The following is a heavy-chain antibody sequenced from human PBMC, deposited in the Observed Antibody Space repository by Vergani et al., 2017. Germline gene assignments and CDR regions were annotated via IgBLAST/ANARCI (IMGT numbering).Heavy chain of an antibody. V-gene: IGHV4-39*01. CDR2: MDYNGRA. CDR1: GASINDNTYY. CDR3: ARHVTQDYYNDSDYFDY. Sequence: QVQLQESGPGLVKPSETLSLTCTVSGASINDNTYYWGWIRQPPGKGLEWIGSMDYNGRAYYTPSLRRRVAISIDTSKMQFSLKLYSLTAADTAIYYCARHVTQDYYNDSDYFDYWGLGTLVTVSS. J-gene: IGHJ4*02. D-gene: IGHD3-22*01.